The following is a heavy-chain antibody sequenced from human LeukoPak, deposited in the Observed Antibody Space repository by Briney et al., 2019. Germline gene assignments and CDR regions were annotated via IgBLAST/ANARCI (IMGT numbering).Heavy chain of an antibody. J-gene: IGHJ4*02. V-gene: IGHV4-61*01. D-gene: IGHD5-24*01. Sequence: SETLSLTCTVSGDSTVSGGSMTTYYWTWLRQPPGKALEWIGFVYYSGVTKYNPSLESRVTISLDASKNRFSLKLSSVTAADTAMYYCARRVATKPKYFFDSWGQGTLVTVSS. CDR1: GDSTVSGGSMTTYY. CDR2: VYYSGVT. CDR3: ARRVATKPKYFFDS.